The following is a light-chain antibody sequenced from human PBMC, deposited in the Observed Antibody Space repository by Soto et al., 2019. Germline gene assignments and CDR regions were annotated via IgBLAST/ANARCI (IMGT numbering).Light chain of an antibody. CDR3: QHYNSYSEA. CDR1: QSISSW. CDR2: DAS. V-gene: IGKV1-5*01. J-gene: IGKJ1*01. Sequence: DIQKTQSPSTLSTSVGDKVTITCRASQSISSWLAWYQKKPGEAPKLLIYDASSLGSGVPSRFSGSGSGTEFTLTISSLQPDDFATYYCQHYNSYSEAFGQGTKVDI.